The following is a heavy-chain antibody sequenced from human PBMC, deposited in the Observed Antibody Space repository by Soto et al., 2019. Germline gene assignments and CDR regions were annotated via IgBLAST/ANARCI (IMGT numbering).Heavy chain of an antibody. V-gene: IGHV3-30*18. CDR3: AKDAVLMVYAGWFDP. J-gene: IGHJ5*02. CDR1: GFTFSSYG. Sequence: LRLSCAASGFTFSSYGMHWVRQAPGKGLEWVAVISYDGSNKYYADSVKGRFTISRDNSKNTLYLQMNSLRAEDTAVYYCAKDAVLMVYAGWFDPWGQGTLVTVSS. D-gene: IGHD2-8*01. CDR2: ISYDGSNK.